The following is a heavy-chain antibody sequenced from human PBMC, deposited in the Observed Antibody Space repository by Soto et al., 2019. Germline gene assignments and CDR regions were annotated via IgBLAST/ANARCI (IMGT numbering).Heavy chain of an antibody. D-gene: IGHD4-4*01. V-gene: IGHV3-30*04. Sequence: GGSLRLSCAASGFTFSSYAMHWVSQAPGKGLEWVAVISYDGSNKYYADSVKGRFTISRDNSKNTLYLQMNSLRAEDTAVYYCARDAGGKPTVGLGMYYFDYWGQGTLVTVSS. CDR3: ARDAGGKPTVGLGMYYFDY. CDR2: ISYDGSNK. J-gene: IGHJ4*02. CDR1: GFTFSSYA.